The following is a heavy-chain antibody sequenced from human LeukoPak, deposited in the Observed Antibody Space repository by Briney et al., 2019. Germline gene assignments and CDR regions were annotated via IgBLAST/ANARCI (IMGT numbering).Heavy chain of an antibody. CDR1: GYTFTGYY. Sequence: ASVKVSCKASGYTFTGYYMHWVRQAPGQGLECMGWINPNSGGTNYAQKFQGRVTMIRDTSISTAYMELSRLRSDDTAVYYCARVVGAFTGYFDLWGRGTLVTVSS. V-gene: IGHV1-2*02. CDR2: INPNSGGT. CDR3: ARVVGAFTGYFDL. J-gene: IGHJ2*01. D-gene: IGHD1-26*01.